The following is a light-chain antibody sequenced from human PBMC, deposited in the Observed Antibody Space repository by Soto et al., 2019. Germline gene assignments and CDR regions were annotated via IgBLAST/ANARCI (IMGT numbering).Light chain of an antibody. CDR3: QQSHSAPWT. CDR1: QSISSY. J-gene: IGKJ1*01. CDR2: AAS. Sequence: DIQVSQSPSSLSASVGDRVTITCRAGQSISSYLNWYQQKVGKAPKLLIYAASSLQSGVPSRFSGSGSETDFTLTISRLQPEDFASYFCQQSHSAPWTFGQGTKVDIK. V-gene: IGKV1-39*01.